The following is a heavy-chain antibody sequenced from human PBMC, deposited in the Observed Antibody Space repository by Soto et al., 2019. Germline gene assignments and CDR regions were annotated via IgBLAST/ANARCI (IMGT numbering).Heavy chain of an antibody. D-gene: IGHD1-26*01. CDR1: GGTFSSYA. V-gene: IGHV1-69*13. Sequence: GASVKVSCKASGGTFSSYAISWVRQAPGQGLEWMGGIIPIFGTANYAQKFQGRVTITADESTSTAYMELSSLRSEDTAVYYCGTGLVGATKGYYYYYGMDVWGQGTTVTVSS. CDR3: GTGLVGATKGYYYYYGMDV. J-gene: IGHJ6*02. CDR2: IIPIFGTA.